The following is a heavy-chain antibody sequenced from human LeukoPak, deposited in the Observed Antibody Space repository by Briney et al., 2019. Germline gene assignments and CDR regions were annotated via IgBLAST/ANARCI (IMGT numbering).Heavy chain of an antibody. V-gene: IGHV4-34*01. CDR2: INHSGST. Sequence: SETLSLTCAVYGGSFSGYYWSWIRQPPGKGLEWIGEINHSGSTNYNPSLKSRVTISVDASKNQYSLKLSSVTAADTAVYYCARGRRTAQTKNNWFDPWGQGTLVTVSS. CDR1: GGSFSGYY. D-gene: IGHD2-8*01. CDR3: ARGRRTAQTKNNWFDP. J-gene: IGHJ5*02.